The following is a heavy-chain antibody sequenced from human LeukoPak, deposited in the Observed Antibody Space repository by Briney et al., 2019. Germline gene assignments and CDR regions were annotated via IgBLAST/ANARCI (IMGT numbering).Heavy chain of an antibody. Sequence: SETLSLTCTVSGGSMRRAYWSWIRQPPGKGLEWIGSIYDSAIPNYNPSLKSRVTISVDTSKNQFSLKLSSVTAADTAVYYCARNYGSGSSKYDYWGQGTLVTVSP. CDR1: GGSMRRAY. J-gene: IGHJ4*02. CDR3: ARNYGSGSSKYDY. V-gene: IGHV4-59*01. CDR2: IYDSAIP. D-gene: IGHD3-10*01.